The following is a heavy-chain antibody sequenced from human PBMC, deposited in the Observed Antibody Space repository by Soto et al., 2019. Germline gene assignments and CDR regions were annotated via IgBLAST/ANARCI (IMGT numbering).Heavy chain of an antibody. Sequence: QLQLQESGSRLVKPSQTLSLTCGVSGGSISSGGYSWNWIRQPPGKGLEWIGFIYHNGSTHYKSSLKSRLTISVDRAKKQFSLKLNSVTAADTGVYYCACTPGYYGMDVWGQATPVTVSS. V-gene: IGHV4-30-2*01. CDR2: IYHNGST. J-gene: IGHJ6*02. CDR3: ACTPGYYGMDV. D-gene: IGHD2-15*01. CDR1: GGSISSGGYS.